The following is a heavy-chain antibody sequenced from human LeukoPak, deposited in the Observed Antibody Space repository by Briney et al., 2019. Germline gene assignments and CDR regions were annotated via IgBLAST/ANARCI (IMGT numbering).Heavy chain of an antibody. CDR2: ISTGAT. V-gene: IGHV3-48*04. D-gene: IGHD6-19*01. CDR3: VRDWEPSSGYYHYFDY. Sequence: PGGSLRLSCAASGFNFRNFDMNWVRQAPGKGREGVAYISTGATHYADSVEGRDAISRDNAKNSLYLQMNSLRPEDTAVYFCVRDWEPSSGYYHYFDYWGQGNLVTVSS. CDR1: GFNFRNFD. J-gene: IGHJ4*02.